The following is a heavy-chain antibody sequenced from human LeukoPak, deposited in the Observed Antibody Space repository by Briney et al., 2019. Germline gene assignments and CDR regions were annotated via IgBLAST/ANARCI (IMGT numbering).Heavy chain of an antibody. D-gene: IGHD7-27*01. Sequence: SETLSLTCTVSGGSISSYYWGWIRQPAGKGLEWIGRIYTSGSTNYNPSLKSRVTMSVDTSKNQFSLKLRSVTAADTAVYYCARGYNWGSPTRNFYYLDVWGKGTTVTVSS. CDR1: GGSISSYY. CDR2: IYTSGST. V-gene: IGHV4-4*07. CDR3: ARGYNWGSPTRNFYYLDV. J-gene: IGHJ6*03.